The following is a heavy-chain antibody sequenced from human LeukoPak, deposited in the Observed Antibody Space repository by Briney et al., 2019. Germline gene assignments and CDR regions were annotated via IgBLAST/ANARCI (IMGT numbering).Heavy chain of an antibody. D-gene: IGHD3-10*01. V-gene: IGHV3-7*01. CDR1: GFMFSSNW. J-gene: IGHJ4*02. Sequence: GGSLRLSCAASGFMFSSNWMSWVRLAPGKGLEWVANIKEDGTETYYVDSVKGRFTISRDNSKNTLYLQMNSLRAEDTAVYYCARDGVWFGELSFPFDYWGQGTLVTVSS. CDR2: IKEDGTET. CDR3: ARDGVWFGELSFPFDY.